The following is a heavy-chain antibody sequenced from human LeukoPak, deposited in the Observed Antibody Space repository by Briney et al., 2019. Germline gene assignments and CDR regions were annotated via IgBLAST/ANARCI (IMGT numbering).Heavy chain of an antibody. CDR1: GGSISSGGYY. CDR3: ARANCSGGSCYYWSLTSFDY. Sequence: SETLSLTCTVSGGSISSGGYYWSWLRQHPGKGLEWIGYIYYSGSTYYNPSLKSRVTISVDTSKNQFSLKLSSVTAADTAVYYCARANCSGGSCYYWSLTSFDYWGQGTLVTVSS. D-gene: IGHD2-15*01. J-gene: IGHJ4*02. V-gene: IGHV4-31*03. CDR2: IYYSGST.